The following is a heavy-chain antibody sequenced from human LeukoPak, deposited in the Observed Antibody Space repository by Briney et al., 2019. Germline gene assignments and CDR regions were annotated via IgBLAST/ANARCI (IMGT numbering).Heavy chain of an antibody. Sequence: SETLSLTCTVSGGSISSGSYYWSWIRQPAGKGLEWIGRIYTSGSTNYNPSLKSRVTISVDTSKNQFSLKLSSVTAADTAVYYCARDRDGYYYYYRDVWGKGTTVTISS. V-gene: IGHV4-61*02. CDR1: GGSISSGSYY. J-gene: IGHJ6*03. CDR3: ARDRDGYYYYYRDV. CDR2: IYTSGST. D-gene: IGHD5-24*01.